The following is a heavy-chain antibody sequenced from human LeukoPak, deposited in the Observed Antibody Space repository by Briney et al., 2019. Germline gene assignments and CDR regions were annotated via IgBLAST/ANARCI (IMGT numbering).Heavy chain of an antibody. Sequence: RPGGSLRLSCAASGFTFSSYAMSWVRQAPGKGLEWASSISGSGGSTYYADSVKGRSTISRDNSKNTLYLQMNSLRAEDTAVYYCAKAPPYGDSLFDYWGQGTLVTVSS. V-gene: IGHV3-23*01. D-gene: IGHD4-17*01. CDR3: AKAPPYGDSLFDY. CDR2: ISGSGGST. J-gene: IGHJ4*02. CDR1: GFTFSSYA.